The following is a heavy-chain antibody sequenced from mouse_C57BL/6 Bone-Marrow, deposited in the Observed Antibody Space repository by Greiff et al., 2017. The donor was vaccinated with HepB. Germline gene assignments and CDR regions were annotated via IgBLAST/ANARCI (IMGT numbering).Heavy chain of an antibody. V-gene: IGHV1-81*01. J-gene: IGHJ4*01. CDR3: ARGITTVVAGAMDY. CDR1: GYTFTSYG. CDR2: IYPRSGNT. D-gene: IGHD1-1*01. Sequence: VQLQQSGAELARPGASVKLSCKASGYTFTSYGISWVKQRTGQGLEWIGEIYPRSGNTYYNEKFKGKATLTADKSSSTAYMELRSLTSEDSAVYFCARGITTVVAGAMDYWGQGTSVTVSS.